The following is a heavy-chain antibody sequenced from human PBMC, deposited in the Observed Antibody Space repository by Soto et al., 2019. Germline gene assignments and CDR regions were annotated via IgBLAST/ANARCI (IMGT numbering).Heavy chain of an antibody. V-gene: IGHV3-23*01. J-gene: IGHJ4*02. D-gene: IGHD3-9*01. Sequence: PGGSLRLSCAASGFTFNNHSMPWVPLAPGKGLKWVSSIGHSGYSINYGDSVKGRFTISRDNSKNMVFLEMNGLRAEVTVVYYCGRSDDKELLTGCDGWGQGALITVSS. CDR3: GRSDDKELLTGCDG. CDR2: IGHSGYSI. CDR1: GFTFNNHS.